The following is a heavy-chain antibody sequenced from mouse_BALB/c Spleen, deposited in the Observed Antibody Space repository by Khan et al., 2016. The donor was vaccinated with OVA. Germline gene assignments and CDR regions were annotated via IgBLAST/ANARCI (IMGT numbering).Heavy chain of an antibody. CDR1: GFTFSSFG. D-gene: IGHD1-2*01. J-gene: IGHJ4*01. CDR3: ASPVITTAKGAMDY. CDR2: ISSGSSTI. V-gene: IGHV5-17*02. Sequence: LVQSGGSRKLSCAASGFTFSSFGMHWVRQAPEKGLEWVAYISSGSSTIYYADSVKGRFTISRDNPKNTLFLQMTSLRSEDTAMYYCASPVITTAKGAMDYWGQGTSVTVSS.